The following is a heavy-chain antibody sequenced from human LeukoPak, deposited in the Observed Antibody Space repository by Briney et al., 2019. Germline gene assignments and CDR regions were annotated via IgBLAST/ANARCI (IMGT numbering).Heavy chain of an antibody. D-gene: IGHD5-18*01. J-gene: IGHJ4*02. CDR2: IYYSGST. CDR1: GDSISSGGYY. Sequence: SETLSLTCTVSGDSISSGGYYWSWIRQHPGKGLEWIGYIYYSGSTYYNPSLKSRVTISVDTSKNQFPLKLSSVTAADTAVYCCAGGRWIQLTFDYWGQGTLVTVSS. V-gene: IGHV4-31*03. CDR3: AGGRWIQLTFDY.